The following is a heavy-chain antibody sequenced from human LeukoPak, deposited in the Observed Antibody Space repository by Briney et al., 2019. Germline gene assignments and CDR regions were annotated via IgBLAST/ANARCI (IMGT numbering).Heavy chain of an antibody. CDR1: GFTFSSYW. J-gene: IGHJ4*02. CDR3: ARVGVVVPAPPDY. Sequence: GGSLGLSCAASGFTFSSYWMHWVRQAPGKGLVWVSRINSDGSSTSYADSVKGRFTISRDNAKNTLYLQMNSLRAEDTAVYYCARVGVVVPAPPDYWGQGTLVTVSS. CDR2: INSDGSST. V-gene: IGHV3-74*01. D-gene: IGHD2-2*01.